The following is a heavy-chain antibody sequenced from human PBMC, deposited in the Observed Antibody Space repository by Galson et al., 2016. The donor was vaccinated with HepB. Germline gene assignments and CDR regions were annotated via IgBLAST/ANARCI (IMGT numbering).Heavy chain of an antibody. J-gene: IGHJ3*01. Sequence: SLRLSCAASGFTFSNYAMNWVRQAPGKGLEWVSGISGSGGITYYADSVKGRFTISRDNSENTLYLQMISLRAEDTAVYYCAKRGQQLVKDAFDVWGQGTLVTVSS. CDR1: GFTFSNYA. D-gene: IGHD6-13*01. CDR3: AKRGQQLVKDAFDV. V-gene: IGHV3-23*01. CDR2: ISGSGGIT.